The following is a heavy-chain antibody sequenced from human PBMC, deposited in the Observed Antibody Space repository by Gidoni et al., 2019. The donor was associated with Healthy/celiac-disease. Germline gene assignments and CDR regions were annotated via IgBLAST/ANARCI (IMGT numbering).Heavy chain of an antibody. D-gene: IGHD4-17*01. Sequence: QLQLQESGPGLVKPSETLSLTCTVSGGSISSSSYYWGWIRQPPGKGLEWIGSIYYSGSTYYNPSLKSRVTISVDTSKNQFSLKLSSVTAADTAVYYCARLDGDYVLYYFDYWGQGTLVTVSS. CDR2: IYYSGST. CDR3: ARLDGDYVLYYFDY. J-gene: IGHJ4*02. V-gene: IGHV4-39*01. CDR1: GGSISSSSYY.